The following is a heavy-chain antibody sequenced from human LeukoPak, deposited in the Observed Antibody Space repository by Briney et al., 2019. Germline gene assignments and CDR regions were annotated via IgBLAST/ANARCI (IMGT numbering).Heavy chain of an antibody. V-gene: IGHV4-59*01. J-gene: IGHJ4*02. D-gene: IGHD6-19*01. Sequence: SETLSLTCTVSGGSISSYYWSWIRQPPGKGLEWIGYIYYSGSTNYNPSLKSRVTISVDTSKNQFSLKLSSVTAADTAVYYCARGGSGWYKAFDIWGQGTLVTVSS. CDR2: IYYSGST. CDR1: GGSISSYY. CDR3: ARGGSGWYKAFDI.